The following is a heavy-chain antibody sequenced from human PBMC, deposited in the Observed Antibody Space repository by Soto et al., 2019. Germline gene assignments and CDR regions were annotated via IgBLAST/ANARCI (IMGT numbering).Heavy chain of an antibody. CDR1: GYTFTSYA. CDR2: INAGNGNT. Sequence: ASVKVSFKASGYTFTSYAMHWVRQAPGQRLEWMGWINAGNGNTKYSQKFQGRVTITRDTSASTAYMELSSLRSEDTAVYYCARAMPLDSGYYYVKYYYYYGMDVWGQGTTVTVSS. J-gene: IGHJ6*02. CDR3: ARAMPLDSGYYYVKYYYYYGMDV. D-gene: IGHD3-22*01. V-gene: IGHV1-3*01.